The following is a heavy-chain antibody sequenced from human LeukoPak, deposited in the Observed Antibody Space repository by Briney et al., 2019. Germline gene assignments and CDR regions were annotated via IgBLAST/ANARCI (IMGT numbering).Heavy chain of an antibody. CDR1: GFTFSNYW. V-gene: IGHV3-74*01. CDR3: AITATEGY. CDR2: INSDGTNT. Sequence: GGSLRLSCAASGFTFSNYWMHWVRQAPGKGLVWVSHINSDGTNTDYADSVKGRFVISRDNAKNTLFLQMNRLRAEDTAVYYCAITATEGYWGQGTLVTVSS. D-gene: IGHD1-20*01. J-gene: IGHJ4*02.